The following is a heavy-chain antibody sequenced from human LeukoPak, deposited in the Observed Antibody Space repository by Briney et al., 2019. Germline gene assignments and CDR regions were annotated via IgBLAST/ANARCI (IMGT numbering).Heavy chain of an antibody. D-gene: IGHD2-15*01. CDR3: ARGYGSGGSCNSVENWFDG. CDR2: INLKIGGT. CDR1: GYPFTRYY. Sequence: ASVRVSCKAAGYPFTRYYMFWVRQAPGQRLEWMGGINLKIGGTTYAHNFQGRFTMTRDTSITTAYMELSRRRPGDTAVYYCARGYGSGGSCNSVENWFDGWGQGTLVTVSS. V-gene: IGHV1-2*07. J-gene: IGHJ5*02.